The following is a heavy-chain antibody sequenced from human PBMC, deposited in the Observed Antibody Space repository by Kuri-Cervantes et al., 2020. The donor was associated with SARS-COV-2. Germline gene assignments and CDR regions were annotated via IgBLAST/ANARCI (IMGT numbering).Heavy chain of an antibody. Sequence: GESLKISCKVSGYTLMELSIHWVRQTPGEGLEWMGGFDREDGKVVYAQRFQGRVTLTDDSFADTTYMELINLQSADAATYFCTTGGLFWFGESAYTPVWGQGAMVTVSS. V-gene: IGHV1-24*01. CDR2: FDREDGKV. J-gene: IGHJ3*01. CDR1: GYTLMELS. D-gene: IGHD3-10*01. CDR3: TTGGLFWFGESAYTPV.